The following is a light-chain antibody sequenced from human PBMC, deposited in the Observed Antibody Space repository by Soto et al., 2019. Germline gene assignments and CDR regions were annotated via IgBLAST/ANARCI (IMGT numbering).Light chain of an antibody. V-gene: IGKV1-5*01. CDR1: QNIHSW. J-gene: IGKJ1*01. CDR2: DAS. CDR3: QLSTFLPRT. Sequence: SPATLSANKRGRVTITCRATQNIHSWLAWYLQKPGEAPKLLIIDASKRTTDIPARFSGSGSETEFTLSISSLQPKDFTPYYCQLSTFLPRTFAQGGMVDVK.